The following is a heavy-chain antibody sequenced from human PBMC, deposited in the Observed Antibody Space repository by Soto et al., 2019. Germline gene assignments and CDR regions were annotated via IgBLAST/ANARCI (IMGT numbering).Heavy chain of an antibody. V-gene: IGHV4-34*01. CDR3: ARGSDSAWELLWV. Sequence: LSLTCSVSGGPLSGYFWSWIRQPPGKGLEWIGEIHRSGSINYRPSLKSRVTISADASNSQFSLKMTSVTAADTAVYYCARGSDSAWELLWVWGQGTPVTVSS. CDR2: IHRSGSI. D-gene: IGHD1-26*01. J-gene: IGHJ4*02. CDR1: GGPLSGYF.